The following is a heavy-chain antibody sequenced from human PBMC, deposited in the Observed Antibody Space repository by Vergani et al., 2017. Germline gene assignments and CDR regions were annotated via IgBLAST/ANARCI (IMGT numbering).Heavy chain of an antibody. CDR1: GFTFSSYA. D-gene: IGHD4-17*01. Sequence: QVQLVESGGGVVQPGRSLRLSCAASGFTFSSYAMHWVRQAPGKGREWVAVISYDGSNKYYADSVKGRFTISRDNSKNTLYLQMNSLRAEDTAVYYCAGGASGDYVSSFDYWGQGTLVTVSS. CDR2: ISYDGSNK. J-gene: IGHJ4*02. V-gene: IGHV3-30-3*01. CDR3: AGGASGDYVSSFDY.